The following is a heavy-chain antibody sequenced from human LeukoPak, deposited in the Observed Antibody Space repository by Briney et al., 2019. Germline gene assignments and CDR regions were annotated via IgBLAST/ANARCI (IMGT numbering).Heavy chain of an antibody. V-gene: IGHV3-33*01. J-gene: IGHJ4*02. Sequence: GGSLRLSCAASGFTFSSYGMHWVRQAPGKGLEWVAVIWYDGSNKYYADSVKGRFTISRDNSKNTLYLQMNSLRAEDTAVYYCARGEDIVLMVYALYDYWGQGTLVTVSS. CDR2: IWYDGSNK. CDR1: GFTFSSYG. D-gene: IGHD2-8*01. CDR3: ARGEDIVLMVYALYDY.